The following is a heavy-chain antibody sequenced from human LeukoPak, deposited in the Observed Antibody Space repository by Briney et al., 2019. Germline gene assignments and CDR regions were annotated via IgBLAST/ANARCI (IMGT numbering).Heavy chain of an antibody. CDR1: SGSISSYY. CDR2: IYYSGST. Sequence: SETLSLTCTVSSGSISSYYWSWIRQPPGKGLEWIGYIYYSGSTNYNPSLKSRVTISVDTSKNQFSLKLSSVTAADTAVYYCARGVIDYYDSSGYSDYWGQGTLVTVSS. V-gene: IGHV4-59*01. D-gene: IGHD3-22*01. J-gene: IGHJ4*02. CDR3: ARGVIDYYDSSGYSDY.